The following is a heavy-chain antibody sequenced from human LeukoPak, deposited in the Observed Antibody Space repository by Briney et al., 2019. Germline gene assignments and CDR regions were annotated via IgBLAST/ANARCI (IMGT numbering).Heavy chain of an antibody. J-gene: IGHJ4*02. D-gene: IGHD4-23*01. CDR1: GFTFSSYS. Sequence: GGSLRLSCADSGFTFSSYSMNWVRQAPGKGLEWVSSIISDGSYIFYADSVKGRFTISRDNAKNSLYLQMNSLRAEDTAVYYCARGSSVVNDPIPDYWGQGTLVTVSS. V-gene: IGHV3-21*01. CDR2: IISDGSYI. CDR3: ARGSSVVNDPIPDY.